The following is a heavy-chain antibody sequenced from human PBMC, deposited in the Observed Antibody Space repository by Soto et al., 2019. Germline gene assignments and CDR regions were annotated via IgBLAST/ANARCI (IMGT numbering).Heavy chain of an antibody. J-gene: IGHJ5*02. CDR3: AAETNYDFWRDNNWFDP. Sequence: QMQLVQSGPEVKKPGTSVKVSCKASGFTFTSSAMQWVRQARGQRLEWIGWIVVGSGNTNYAQKFQERVTITRDMSTSTADMELSSLRSEDTAVYYCAAETNYDFWRDNNWFDPWGQGTLVTVSS. CDR1: GFTFTSSA. V-gene: IGHV1-58*02. CDR2: IVVGSGNT. D-gene: IGHD3-3*01.